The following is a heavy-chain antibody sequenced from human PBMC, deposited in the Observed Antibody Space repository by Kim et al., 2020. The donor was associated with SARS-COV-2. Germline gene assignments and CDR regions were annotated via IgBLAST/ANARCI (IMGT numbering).Heavy chain of an antibody. J-gene: IGHJ4*02. Sequence: ASVKVSCKASGYTLTDYAMNWVRQAPGQGLECMGWISTNTGNPTYAKDFTARFVFSLDTSVNTAYLQINTLNAEDTAVYYVAKNRRYSTSCLRYFDHWGQGTLVPVSS. CDR2: ISTNTGNP. CDR1: GYTLTDYA. CDR3: AKNRRYSTSCLRYFDH. D-gene: IGHD6-6*01. V-gene: IGHV7-4-1*02.